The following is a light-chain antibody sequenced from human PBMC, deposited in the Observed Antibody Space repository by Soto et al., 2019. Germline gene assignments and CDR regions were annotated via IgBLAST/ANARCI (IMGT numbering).Light chain of an antibody. CDR2: AAS. CDR1: QSVSNN. J-gene: IGKJ1*01. CDR3: QQYGSSPWT. Sequence: EIVMTQSPATLSVSPGERATLSCRASQSVSNNLAWYQQKPGRAPRLLIYAASTRATGIPGRFSGSGSGTDFTLTISRLEPEDFAVYYCQQYGSSPWTFGQGTKVDIK. V-gene: IGKV3-15*01.